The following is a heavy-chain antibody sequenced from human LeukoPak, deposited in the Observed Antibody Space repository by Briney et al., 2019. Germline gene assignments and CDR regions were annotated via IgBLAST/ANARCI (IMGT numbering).Heavy chain of an antibody. D-gene: IGHD3-3*01. CDR1: GYTFTGYY. J-gene: IGHJ5*02. CDR2: INPNSGGT. CDR3: ARISGRIKYYDFWSGSGGWFDP. Sequence: GASVKVSCKASGYTFTGYYMHWVRQAPGQGLEWMGWINPNSGGTNYAQKLQGRVTMTTDTSTSTAYMELRSLRSDDTAVYYCARISGRIKYYDFWSGSGGWFDPWGQGTLVTVSS. V-gene: IGHV1-2*02.